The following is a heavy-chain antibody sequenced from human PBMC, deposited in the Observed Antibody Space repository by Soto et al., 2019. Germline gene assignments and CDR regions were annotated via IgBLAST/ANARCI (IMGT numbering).Heavy chain of an antibody. J-gene: IGHJ6*03. Sequence: EVQLVESGGGLVQPGRSLRLSCAASGFTFDDYAMHWVRQAPGKGLEWVSGISWNSGSIGYADSVKGRFTISRDNAKNSLYLQMNSLRAEDRALYYCAKAYRGCTNGVCYDYYYYMDVWGKGTTVTVSS. D-gene: IGHD2-8*01. CDR2: ISWNSGSI. CDR3: AKAYRGCTNGVCYDYYYYMDV. CDR1: GFTFDDYA. V-gene: IGHV3-9*01.